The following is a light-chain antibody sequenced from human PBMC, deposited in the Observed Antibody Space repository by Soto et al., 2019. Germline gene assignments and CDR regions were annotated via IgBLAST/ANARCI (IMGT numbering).Light chain of an antibody. V-gene: IGLV2-14*01. CDR1: SSDVGGYNY. Sequence: QSALTQPASVSGSPGQSITISCTGTSSDVGGYNYVSWSQQHPGKAPKLMIYEVSNRPSGVSNRFSGSKSGTTASLTISGLQAEDEADYYCSSDTSSSTDVFGTGTKVTV. J-gene: IGLJ1*01. CDR3: SSDTSSSTDV. CDR2: EVS.